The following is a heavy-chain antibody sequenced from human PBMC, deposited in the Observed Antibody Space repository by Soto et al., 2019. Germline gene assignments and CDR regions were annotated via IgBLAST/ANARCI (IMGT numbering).Heavy chain of an antibody. CDR3: ARDLDHVVVTAIQWAFDI. D-gene: IGHD2-21*02. CDR2: ISYDGSNK. CDR1: GFTFSSYA. Sequence: GSSLRLSCAASGFTFSSYAMHWVRQAPGKGLEWLAVISYDGSNKYYADSVKGRFTISRDNSKNTLYLQMNSLRAEDTAVYYCARDLDHVVVTAIQWAFDIWGQGTMVTVSS. J-gene: IGHJ3*02. V-gene: IGHV3-30*04.